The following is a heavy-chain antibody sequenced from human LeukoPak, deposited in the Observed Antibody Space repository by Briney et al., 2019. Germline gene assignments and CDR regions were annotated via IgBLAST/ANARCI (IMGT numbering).Heavy chain of an antibody. V-gene: IGHV3-30-3*01. Sequence: GGSLRLSCAASGFTFSSYAMHWVRQAPGKGLEWVAVISYDGSNKYYADSVKGRFTISRDNSKNTLYLQMNSLRAEDTAVYYCAKDRVGAARLDAFDIWGQGTMVTVSS. CDR1: GFTFSSYA. J-gene: IGHJ3*02. CDR3: AKDRVGAARLDAFDI. CDR2: ISYDGSNK. D-gene: IGHD6-6*01.